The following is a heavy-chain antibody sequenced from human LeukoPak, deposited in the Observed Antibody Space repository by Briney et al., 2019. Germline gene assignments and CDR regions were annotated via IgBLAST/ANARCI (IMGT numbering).Heavy chain of an antibody. CDR2: ISWDGGST. Sequence: GGSLRLSRAASGFTFDDYAMHWVRQAPGKGLEWVSLISWDGGSTYYADSVKGRFTISRDNSKNSLYLQMNSLRAEDTALYYCAKDRQQLVRYYYYMDVWGKGTTVTVS. D-gene: IGHD6-13*01. V-gene: IGHV3-43D*04. CDR1: GFTFDDYA. J-gene: IGHJ6*03. CDR3: AKDRQQLVRYYYYMDV.